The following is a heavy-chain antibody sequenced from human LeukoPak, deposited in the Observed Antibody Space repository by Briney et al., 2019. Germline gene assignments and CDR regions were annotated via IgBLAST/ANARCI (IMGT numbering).Heavy chain of an antibody. V-gene: IGHV3-48*01. CDR2: ITNSGAM. Sequence: GGSLRLSCVASGFTFSSYAMIWVRLAPGKGLQYVSHITNSGAMYYADSVRDRFSIYRDNAKSSVYLQMNSLTADDTGIYYCARRASGAPESWGQGTLVTVSS. CDR3: ARRASGAPES. CDR1: GFTFSSYA. D-gene: IGHD2-15*01. J-gene: IGHJ5*02.